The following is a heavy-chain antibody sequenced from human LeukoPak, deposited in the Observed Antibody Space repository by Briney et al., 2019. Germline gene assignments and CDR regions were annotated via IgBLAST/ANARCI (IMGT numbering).Heavy chain of an antibody. CDR3: ARDWGRGIVVVPAAVDY. J-gene: IGHJ4*02. CDR2: ISWNSGSI. CDR1: GFTFDDYA. Sequence: PGRSLRLSCAASGFTFDDYAMHWVRQAPGKGLEWVSGISWNSGSIGYADSVKGRFTISRDNAKNSLYLQMNSLRAEDTAVYYCARDWGRGIVVVPAAVDYWGQGTLVTVSS. D-gene: IGHD2-2*01. V-gene: IGHV3-9*01.